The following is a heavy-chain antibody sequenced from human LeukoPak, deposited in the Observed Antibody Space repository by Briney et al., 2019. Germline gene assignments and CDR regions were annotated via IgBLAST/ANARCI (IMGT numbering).Heavy chain of an antibody. CDR1: GFTFSSHG. V-gene: IGHV3-30*02. CDR3: ARGGKIALAGTRSSQYFQH. D-gene: IGHD6-19*01. Sequence: GSLRLSWAASGFTFSSHGMHWVRQTPGKGLEWVAFIRYDGSNKYYADSVKGRFTISRDNSKNTLYMQMNSLRPEDTAVYYCARGGKIALAGTRSSQYFQHWGQGTLVTVSS. J-gene: IGHJ1*01. CDR2: IRYDGSNK.